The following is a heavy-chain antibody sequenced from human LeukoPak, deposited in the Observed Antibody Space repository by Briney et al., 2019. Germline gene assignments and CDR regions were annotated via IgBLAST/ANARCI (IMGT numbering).Heavy chain of an antibody. J-gene: IGHJ3*02. V-gene: IGHV4-61*08. CDR1: GGSISSGGYS. CDR2: IYYSGST. D-gene: IGHD4-23*01. CDR3: ARGHYGGNSENFLHAFDI. Sequence: PSETLSLTCAVSGGSISSGGYSWSWIRQPPGKGLEWIGYIYYSGSTNYNPSLKSRVTISVDTSKNQFSLRLSSVTAADTAVYYCARGHYGGNSENFLHAFDIWGQGTMVTVSS.